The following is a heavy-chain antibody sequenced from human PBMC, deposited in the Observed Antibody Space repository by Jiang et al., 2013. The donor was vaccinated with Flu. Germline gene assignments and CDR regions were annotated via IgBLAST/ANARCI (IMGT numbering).Heavy chain of an antibody. CDR1: GYTFTGYY. J-gene: IGHJ4*02. D-gene: IGHD3-16*01. CDR3: ARDTETIGGVGSNFDY. CDR2: INPNSGGT. Sequence: SGAEVKKPGASVKVSCKASGYTFTGYYMHWVRQAPGQGLEWMGWINPNSGGTNYAQKFQGWVTMTRDTSISTAYMELSRLRSDDTAVYYCARDTETIGGVGSNFDYWGQGTLVTVSS. V-gene: IGHV1-2*04.